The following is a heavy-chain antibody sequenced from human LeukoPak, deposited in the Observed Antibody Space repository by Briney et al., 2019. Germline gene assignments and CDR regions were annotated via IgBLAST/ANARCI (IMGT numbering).Heavy chain of an antibody. V-gene: IGHV4-59*08. CDR2: IYYSGST. CDR3: ARQVMGQWLPPYYFDY. Sequence: SETLSLTCTVSGGSISSYYWSWIRQPPGKGLEWIGYIYYSGSTNYNPSLKSRVTISVDTSKNQFSLKLSSMTAADTAVYYCARQVMGQWLPPYYFDYWARKPCHRLL. D-gene: IGHD6-19*01. CDR1: GGSISSYY. J-gene: IGHJ4*02.